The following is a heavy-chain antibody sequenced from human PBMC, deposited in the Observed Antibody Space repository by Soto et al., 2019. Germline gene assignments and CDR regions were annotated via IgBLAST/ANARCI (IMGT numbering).Heavy chain of an antibody. CDR2: IKQDGSEK. J-gene: IGHJ6*03. CDR3: AREGPEWFGELLLYYYYYYYMDV. CDR1: GFTFSSYW. D-gene: IGHD3-10*01. V-gene: IGHV3-7*01. Sequence: GGSLRLSCAASGFTFSSYWMSWVRQAPGKGLEWVANIKQDGSEKYYVDSVKGRFTISRDNAKNSLYLQMNSLRAEDTAVYYCAREGPEWFGELLLYYYYYYYMDVWGKGTTVTVSS.